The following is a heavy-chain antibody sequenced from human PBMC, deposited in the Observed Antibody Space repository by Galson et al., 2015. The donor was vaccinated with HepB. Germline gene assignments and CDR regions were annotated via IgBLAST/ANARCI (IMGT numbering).Heavy chain of an antibody. V-gene: IGHV3-15*01. CDR1: GFTFSNAW. CDR2: IKSKTDGGTT. CDR3: TTQTWIQLWLRDY. Sequence: SLRLSCAASGFTFSNAWMSWVRQAPGKGLEWVGRIKSKTDGGTTDYAAPVKGRFTISRDDSKNTLYLQMNSLKTEDTAVYYCTTQTWIQLWLRDYWGQGTLVTVSS. J-gene: IGHJ4*02. D-gene: IGHD5-18*01.